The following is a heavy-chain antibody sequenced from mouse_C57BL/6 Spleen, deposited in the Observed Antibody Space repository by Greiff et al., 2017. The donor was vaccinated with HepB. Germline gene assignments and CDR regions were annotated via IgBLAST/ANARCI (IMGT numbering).Heavy chain of an antibody. CDR3: AREGYGSSYWYFDV. CDR2: IYPGGGYT. J-gene: IGHJ1*03. Sequence: QVHVKQSGAELVRPGTSVKMSCKASGYTFTNYWIGWAKQRPGHGLEWIGDIYPGGGYTNYNEKFKGKATLTADKSSSTAYMQFSSLTSEDSAIYYCAREGYGSSYWYFDVWGTGTTVTVSS. CDR1: GYTFTNYW. D-gene: IGHD1-1*01. V-gene: IGHV1-63*01.